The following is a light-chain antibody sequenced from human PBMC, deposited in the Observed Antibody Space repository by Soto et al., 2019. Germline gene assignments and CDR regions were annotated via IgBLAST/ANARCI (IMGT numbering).Light chain of an antibody. J-gene: IGKJ4*01. V-gene: IGKV1-5*03. CDR3: QQYEIFPLT. CDR2: KAS. CDR1: QSMSFW. Sequence: DIQMTQSPSTLSASVGDRVTITCRASQSMSFWLAWYQQKPGKAPNLLIYKASTLESGVPSRFSGSGSGTEFTLTISSLQPDDFATYYCQQYEIFPLTFGGGTKVEI.